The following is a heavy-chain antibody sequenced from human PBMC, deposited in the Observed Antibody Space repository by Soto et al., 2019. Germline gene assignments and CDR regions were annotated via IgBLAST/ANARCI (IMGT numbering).Heavy chain of an antibody. CDR3: ARGSPYYYGSGNWFDP. J-gene: IGHJ5*02. D-gene: IGHD3-10*01. CDR2: IIPIFGTA. V-gene: IGHV1-69*06. Sequence: QVQLVQSGAEVKKPGSSVKVSCKASGGTFSSYAISWVRQAPGQGLEWMGGIIPIFGTANYAQKFQGRVTITADKYTSTAYMELSSLRSEDTAVYYCARGSPYYYGSGNWFDPWGQGTLVTVSS. CDR1: GGTFSSYA.